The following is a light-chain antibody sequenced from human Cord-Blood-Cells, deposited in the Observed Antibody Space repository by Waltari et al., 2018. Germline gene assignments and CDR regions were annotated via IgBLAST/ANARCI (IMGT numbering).Light chain of an antibody. CDR1: SIDVGGYNY. CDR3: SSYAGSNWV. V-gene: IGLV2-8*01. Sequence: QSALTQPPSASGSPGPSVTISCPGTSIDVGGYNYVSWYQQHPGKAPNLMIYEVSKRPSGVPDRFSGSKSGNTASLTVSGLQAEDEADYYCSSYAGSNWVFGGGTKLTVL. J-gene: IGLJ3*02. CDR2: EVS.